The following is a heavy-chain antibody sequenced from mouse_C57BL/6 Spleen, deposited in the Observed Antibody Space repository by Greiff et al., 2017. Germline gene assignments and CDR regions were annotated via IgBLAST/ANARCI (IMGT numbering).Heavy chain of an antibody. CDR1: GYTFTRYG. CDR3: ARGDYGSSPDAMDY. D-gene: IGHD1-1*01. V-gene: IGHV1-81*01. J-gene: IGHJ4*01. Sequence: VQLQQSGAELARPGASVKLSCKASGYTFTRYGISWVKQRTGQGLEWIGEIYPRSGNTYYNEKFKGKATLTADKSSSTAYMELRSLTSEDSAVYFCARGDYGSSPDAMDYWGQGTSVTVSS. CDR2: IYPRSGNT.